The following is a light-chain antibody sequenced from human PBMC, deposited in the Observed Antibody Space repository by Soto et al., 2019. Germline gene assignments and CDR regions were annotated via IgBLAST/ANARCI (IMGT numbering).Light chain of an antibody. CDR1: QSVSSY. CDR3: QQRSNWPPT. V-gene: IGKV3-11*01. J-gene: IGKJ1*01. CDR2: DAS. Sequence: EIVLTQSPATLSLSPGERATLSCRASQSVSSYLAWYQQKPGQAPRLLIYDASNRATGIPDRFSGSGSGTDFTLTISSLEPEDFAVYYCQQRSNWPPTFGQGNKVDIK.